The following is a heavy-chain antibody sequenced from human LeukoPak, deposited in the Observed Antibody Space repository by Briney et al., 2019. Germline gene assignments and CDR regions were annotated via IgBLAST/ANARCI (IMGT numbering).Heavy chain of an antibody. CDR3: ARVSLYDFWSGYYYYYYGMDV. V-gene: IGHV3-74*01. CDR2: INSDGSST. D-gene: IGHD3-3*01. J-gene: IGHJ6*02. CDR1: GFTFSSYW. Sequence: PGGSLRLSCAASGFTFSSYWMHWVRQAPGKGLVGVARINSDGSSTSYADSVKGRFTISRDNAKNTLYLQMNSLRAEDTAVYYCARVSLYDFWSGYYYYYYGMDVWGQGTTVTVSS.